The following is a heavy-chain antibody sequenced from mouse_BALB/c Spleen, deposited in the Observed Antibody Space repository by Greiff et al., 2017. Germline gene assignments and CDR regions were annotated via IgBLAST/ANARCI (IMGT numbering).Heavy chain of an antibody. D-gene: IGHD1-2*01. CDR3: ARGSTAPSFAY. CDR2: IYPGDGDT. V-gene: IGHV1-87*01. CDR1: GYTFTSYW. Sequence: VQLQQSGAELARPGASVKLSCKASGYTFTSYWMQWVKQRPGQGLEWIGAIYPGDGDTRYTQKFKGKATLTADKSSSTAYMQLSSLASEDSAVYYCARGSTAPSFAYWGQGTLVTVSA. J-gene: IGHJ3*01.